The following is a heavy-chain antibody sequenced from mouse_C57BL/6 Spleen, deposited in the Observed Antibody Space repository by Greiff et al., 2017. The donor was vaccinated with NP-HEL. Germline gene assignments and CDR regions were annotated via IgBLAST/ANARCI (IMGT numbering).Heavy chain of an antibody. CDR2: ISSGSSTI. D-gene: IGHD1-1*01. J-gene: IGHJ3*01. Sequence: EVQGVESGGGLVKPGGSLKLSCAASGFTFSDYGMHWVRQAPEKGLEWVAYISSGSSTIYYADTVKGRFTISRDNAKNTLFLQMTSLRSEDTAMYYCARDYGSNPWFAYWGQGTLVTVSA. CDR1: GFTFSDYG. V-gene: IGHV5-17*01. CDR3: ARDYGSNPWFAY.